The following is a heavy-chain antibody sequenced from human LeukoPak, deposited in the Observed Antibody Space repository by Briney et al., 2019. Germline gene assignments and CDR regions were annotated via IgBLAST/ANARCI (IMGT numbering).Heavy chain of an antibody. CDR2: IKQDGSEK. D-gene: IGHD3-9*01. CDR1: GFTFSNYW. V-gene: IGHV3-7*01. Sequence: GGSLRLSCAASGFTFSNYWMNWVRQAPGKGLEWVANIKQDGSEKHCADSVKGRFTISGDNAKNSLYRQMNSLRSEDTAVYYCARGAILGIWGQGTMVTVSS. J-gene: IGHJ3*02. CDR3: ARGAILGI.